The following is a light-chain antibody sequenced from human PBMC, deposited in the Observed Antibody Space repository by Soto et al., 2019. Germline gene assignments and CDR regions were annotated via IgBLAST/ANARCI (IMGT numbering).Light chain of an antibody. CDR3: CSYAGGNTYV. CDR1: SSDVGNYNL. J-gene: IGLJ1*01. Sequence: QSVLTQPASVSGSPGQSITIFCTGTSSDVGNYNLVSWYQHHPGEAPQLIIYEGDKRPSGVSHRFSTSKSDNTASLTISELQAEDEDDYYCCSYAGGNTYVFGTGTKLTVL. V-gene: IGLV2-23*01. CDR2: EGD.